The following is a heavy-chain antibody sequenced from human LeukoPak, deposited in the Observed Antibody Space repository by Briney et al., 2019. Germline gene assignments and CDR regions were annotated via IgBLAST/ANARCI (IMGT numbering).Heavy chain of an antibody. D-gene: IGHD3-22*01. J-gene: IGHJ5*02. Sequence: SETLSLTCTVSGGSISSYYWSWIRQPPGKGLEWIGYIYYSGSTNYNPSLKSRVTISVDTSKNQFSLKLSSVTAADTAVYYCARDLVLGVVVITTGWFDPWGQGTLVTVSS. V-gene: IGHV4-59*12. CDR3: ARDLVLGVVVITTGWFDP. CDR2: IYYSGST. CDR1: GGSISSYY.